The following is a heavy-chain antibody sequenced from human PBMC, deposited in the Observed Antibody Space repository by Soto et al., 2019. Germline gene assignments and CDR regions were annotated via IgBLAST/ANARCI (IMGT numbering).Heavy chain of an antibody. CDR1: GDSVSSNGAC. CDR3: ARVHCSAGTCLDGLDF. Sequence: LTCVISGDSVSSNGACWNWIRQSPSRGLQWLGRIYYRSKWFHDYAASVESRMAINPDTSRNQFSLQLNYVTPEDTAVYYCARVHCSAGTCLDGLDFWGQGTTVTVSS. D-gene: IGHD2-15*01. V-gene: IGHV6-1*01. J-gene: IGHJ6*02. CDR2: IYYRSKWFH.